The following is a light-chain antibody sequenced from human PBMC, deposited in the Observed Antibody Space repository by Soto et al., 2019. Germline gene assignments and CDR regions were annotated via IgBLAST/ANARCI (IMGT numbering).Light chain of an antibody. Sequence: DIPMTQSPSSLSASVGDRVTITCRASQDISVYLAWYQQKPGKVPKLLIYSASTLQSGVPSRFSGSGSGTDFTFTISSLQPEDVATYYCQKFNTAPLTFGQGTRLEIK. J-gene: IGKJ5*01. V-gene: IGKV1-27*01. CDR3: QKFNTAPLT. CDR2: SAS. CDR1: QDISVY.